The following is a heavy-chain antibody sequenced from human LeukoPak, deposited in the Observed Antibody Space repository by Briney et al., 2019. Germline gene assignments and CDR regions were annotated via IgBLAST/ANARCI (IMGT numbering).Heavy chain of an antibody. V-gene: IGHV3-30*18. CDR1: GFISRNYG. D-gene: IGHD3-22*01. J-gene: IGHJ4*02. CDR2: ISYDGSNK. CDR3: AKDRFTYYYDSSGYLDY. Sequence: GGSLRLSCAASGFISRNYGMHWVRQAPGKGLEWVAVISYDGSNKYYADSVKGRFTISRDNSKNTLYLQMNSLRAEDTAVYYCAKDRFTYYYDSSGYLDYWGQGTLVTVSS.